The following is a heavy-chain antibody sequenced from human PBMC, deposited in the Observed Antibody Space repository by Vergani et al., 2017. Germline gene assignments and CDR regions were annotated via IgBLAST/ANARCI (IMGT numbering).Heavy chain of an antibody. J-gene: IGHJ4*02. D-gene: IGHD3-10*01. Sequence: QVQLQESGPGLVKPSETLSLTCIVSGGSISSYYWSWIRQPPGKGLDWIGYIYYTGSTNYNPSLKSRFTISVDSSKNQFSLKLSSVTAADTAVYYCAREVGSYYGSDWGQGTLVTVSS. V-gene: IGHV4-59*13. CDR3: AREVGSYYGSD. CDR2: IYYTGST. CDR1: GGSISSYY.